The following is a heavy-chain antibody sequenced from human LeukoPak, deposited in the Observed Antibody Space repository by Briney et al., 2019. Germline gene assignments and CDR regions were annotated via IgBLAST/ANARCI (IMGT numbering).Heavy chain of an antibody. V-gene: IGHV3-53*01. CDR2: IYTDGNT. D-gene: IGHD2-15*01. CDR1: EFSVSSNY. Sequence: PGGSLRLSCAASEFSVSSNYMNWVRQAPGKGLEWVSVIYTDGNTYYADSVKGRITISRDKSKNTMYLQMNSLRAEDTALYYCARDLSGYCTSGTCYAFDIWGQGTMVTVSS. CDR3: ARDLSGYCTSGTCYAFDI. J-gene: IGHJ3*02.